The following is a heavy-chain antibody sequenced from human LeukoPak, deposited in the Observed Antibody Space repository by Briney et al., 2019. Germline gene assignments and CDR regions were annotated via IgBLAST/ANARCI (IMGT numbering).Heavy chain of an antibody. V-gene: IGHV3-66*01. CDR1: GGSISSKN. D-gene: IGHD1-26*01. CDR2: IYSGGST. CDR3: ASASGDSGTYLYYFDY. Sequence: GTLSLTCAVSGGSISSKNWWSWVRQPPGKGLEWVAVIYSGGSTYYADSVKGRFTISRDNSKNTLYLQMNSLRAEDTAVYYCASASGDSGTYLYYFDYWGRGTLVTVSS. J-gene: IGHJ4*02.